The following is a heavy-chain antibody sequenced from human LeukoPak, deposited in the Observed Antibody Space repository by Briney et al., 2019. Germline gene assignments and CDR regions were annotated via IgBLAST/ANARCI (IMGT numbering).Heavy chain of an antibody. CDR1: GFTFSTYE. J-gene: IGHJ4*02. CDR2: IPSSGSTI. V-gene: IGHV3-48*03. CDR3: AREATGATGYFDY. Sequence: PGGSLRLSXAASGFTFSTYEMNWVRQAPGKGLGWVSYIPSSGSTIYYVDSVKGRFTISRDNAKNSLYLQMNSLRVEDTAVYYCAREATGATGYFDYWGQGTLVTVSS. D-gene: IGHD1-26*01.